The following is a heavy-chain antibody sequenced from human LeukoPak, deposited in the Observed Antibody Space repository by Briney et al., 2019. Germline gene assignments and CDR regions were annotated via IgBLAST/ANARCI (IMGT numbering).Heavy chain of an antibody. V-gene: IGHV1-69*13. D-gene: IGHD3-3*01. CDR1: GYTFTAYG. Sequence: SVKVSCQASGYTFTAYGISWVRQAPGQGLEWMGGIIPIFGTANYAQKFQGRVTITADESTSTAYMELSSLRSEDTAVYYCASGITIFGVVSYYFDYWGQGTLVTVSS. CDR3: ASGITIFGVVSYYFDY. J-gene: IGHJ4*02. CDR2: IIPIFGTA.